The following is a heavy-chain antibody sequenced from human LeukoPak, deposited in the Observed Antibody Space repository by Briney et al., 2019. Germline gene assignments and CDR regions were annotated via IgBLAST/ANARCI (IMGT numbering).Heavy chain of an antibody. D-gene: IGHD3-3*01. J-gene: IGHJ4*02. CDR3: ARLTWDKTMFRYYFDF. CDR1: GGSISGYY. CDR2: IYYTGST. Sequence: PSETLSLTCTVSGGSISGYYWNWIRQSPGKGLEWIGYIYYTGSTIYNPSLKSRVTISLDTSKNQFSLKLSSVTAADTAVYYCARLTWDKTMFRYYFDFWGQGTLVTVSS. V-gene: IGHV4-59*08.